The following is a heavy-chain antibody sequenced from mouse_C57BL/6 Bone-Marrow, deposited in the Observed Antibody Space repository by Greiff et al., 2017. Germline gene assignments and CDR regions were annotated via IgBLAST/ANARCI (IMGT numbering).Heavy chain of an antibody. CDR2: ISSGSSTI. J-gene: IGHJ3*01. Sequence: EVQRVESGGGLVKPGGSLKLSCAASGFTFSDYGMHWVRQAPEKGLEWVAYISSGSSTIYYADTMKGRFTISRDNAKNTLFLQMTSLRSEDTAMYYCARGWDRFAYWGQGTLVTVSA. D-gene: IGHD3-3*01. V-gene: IGHV5-17*01. CDR1: GFTFSDYG. CDR3: ARGWDRFAY.